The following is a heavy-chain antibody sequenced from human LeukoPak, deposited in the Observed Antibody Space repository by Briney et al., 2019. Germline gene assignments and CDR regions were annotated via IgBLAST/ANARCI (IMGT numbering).Heavy chain of an antibody. V-gene: IGHV3-11*01. CDR1: GFTFSDYY. J-gene: IGHJ6*02. CDR3: ARGWGYCSSTSCYLASLYGMDV. CDR2: ISSSGSTI. D-gene: IGHD2-2*01. Sequence: GGSLRLSCAASGFTFSDYYMSWIRQAPGKGLEWVSYISSSGSTIYYADSVKGRFTISRDNAKNSLYLQMNSLRAEDTAVYYCARGWGYCSSTSCYLASLYGMDVWGQGTTVTVSS.